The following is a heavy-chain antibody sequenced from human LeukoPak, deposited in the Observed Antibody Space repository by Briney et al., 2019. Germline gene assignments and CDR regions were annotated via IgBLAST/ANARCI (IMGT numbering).Heavy chain of an antibody. J-gene: IGHJ5*02. CDR2: ISAYNGNT. CDR1: GYTFTSYG. V-gene: IGHV1-18*01. CDR3: ARADGVGAIYWFDP. D-gene: IGHD1-26*01. Sequence: GASVKVSCKASGYTFTSYGISWVRQAPGQGLEWMGWISAYNGNTNYAQKLQGRVTMTTDTSTSTAYMELRSLGSDDTAVYYCARADGVGAIYWFDPWGQGTLVTVSS.